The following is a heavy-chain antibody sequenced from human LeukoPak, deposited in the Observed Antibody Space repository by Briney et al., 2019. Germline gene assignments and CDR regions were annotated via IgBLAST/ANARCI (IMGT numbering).Heavy chain of an antibody. CDR1: AFTFSSHP. Sequence: GGSLRLSCAASAFTFSSHPMGWVRRAPGKGLEWVSSICSRIGCTYYADSVRGRFAISRDDSKNTLYLQMSSLRAEDTAVYYCARISLAPSDNFDSWGQGTLVTVSS. CDR2: ICSRIGCT. D-gene: IGHD1-1*01. V-gene: IGHV3-23*01. CDR3: ARISLAPSDNFDS. J-gene: IGHJ4*02.